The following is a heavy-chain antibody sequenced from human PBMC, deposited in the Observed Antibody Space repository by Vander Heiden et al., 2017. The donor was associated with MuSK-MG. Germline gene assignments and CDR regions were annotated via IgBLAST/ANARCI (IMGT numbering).Heavy chain of an antibody. D-gene: IGHD3-22*01. V-gene: IGHV1-69*01. CDR2: IIPIFGTA. Sequence: QVQLVQSGAEVKKPGSSVKVSCKASGGTFSSYAISWVRQATGQGLEWMGGIIPIFGTANYAQKFQGRVTITADESTSTAYMELSSLRSEDTAVYYCARQSDYYDSSGYYRYDAFDIWGQGTMVTVSS. CDR1: GGTFSSYA. CDR3: ARQSDYYDSSGYYRYDAFDI. J-gene: IGHJ3*02.